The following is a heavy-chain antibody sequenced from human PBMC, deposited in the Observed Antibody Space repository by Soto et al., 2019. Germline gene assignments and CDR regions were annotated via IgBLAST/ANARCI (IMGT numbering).Heavy chain of an antibody. J-gene: IGHJ4*02. V-gene: IGHV1-18*01. Sequence: QVHLVQSGPDVKKPGASVKVSCKASGYTLTSYGVSWVRQAPGQGLEWMGWISDYNGNTDYAQKFQGRVTMTTDTSTSTAYMELRSLRSDDTAVYYCARDGGRNLYDFGYWGQGTLVTVSA. CDR2: ISDYNGNT. CDR3: ARDGGRNLYDFGY. CDR1: GYTLTSYG. D-gene: IGHD1-7*01.